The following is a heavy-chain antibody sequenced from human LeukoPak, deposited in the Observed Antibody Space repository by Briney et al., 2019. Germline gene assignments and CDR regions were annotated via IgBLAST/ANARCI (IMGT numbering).Heavy chain of an antibody. V-gene: IGHV3-73*01. D-gene: IGHD3-10*01. Sequence: PGGSLRLSCAASGFTFSGSAMHWVRQASGKGLEWVGRIRSKANSYATAYAASVTGRFTISRDDSKNTAYLQMNSLRAEDTAVYYCARAGVSSGNYYKNYYYYYMDVWGKGTTVTVSS. J-gene: IGHJ6*03. CDR1: GFTFSGSA. CDR3: ARAGVSSGNYYKNYYYYYMDV. CDR2: IRSKANSYAT.